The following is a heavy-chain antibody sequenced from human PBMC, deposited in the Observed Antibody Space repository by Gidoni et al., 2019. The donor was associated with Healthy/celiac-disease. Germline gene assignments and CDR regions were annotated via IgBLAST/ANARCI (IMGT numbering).Heavy chain of an antibody. J-gene: IGHJ6*02. CDR1: GGSFSGYY. V-gene: IGHV4-34*01. CDR2: INHSGST. Sequence: QVQLQQWGAGLLKPSETLSLTCAVYGGSFSGYYWSWIRQPPGKGLEWIGEINHSGSTNYNPSLKSRVTISVDTSKNQFSLKLSSVTAADTAVYYCATAAAKAYYYYYGMDVWGQGTTVTVSS. D-gene: IGHD6-13*01. CDR3: ATAAAKAYYYYYGMDV.